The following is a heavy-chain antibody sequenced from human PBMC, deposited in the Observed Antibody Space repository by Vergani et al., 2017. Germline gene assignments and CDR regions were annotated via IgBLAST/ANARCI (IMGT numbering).Heavy chain of an antibody. CDR3: AKSGVGHRVYYDFWSGYYPDAFDI. CDR2: IYYSGST. D-gene: IGHD3-3*01. Sequence: QVQLQESGPGLVKPSETLSLTCTVSGGSISSYYWSWIRQPPGKGLEWIGYIYYSGSTNYNPSLKSRVTISVDTSKNQFSLKLSSVTAADTAVYYCAKSGVGHRVYYDFWSGYYPDAFDIWGQGTMVTVSS. V-gene: IGHV4-59*01. CDR1: GGSISSYY. J-gene: IGHJ3*02.